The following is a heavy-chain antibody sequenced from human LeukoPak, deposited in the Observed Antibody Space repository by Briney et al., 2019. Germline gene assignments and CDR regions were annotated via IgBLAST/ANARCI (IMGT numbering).Heavy chain of an antibody. J-gene: IGHJ4*02. CDR2: INPSGGST. V-gene: IGHV1-46*01. Sequence: ASVKVSCKASGYTFTSYYMHWVRQAPGQGLEWMGIINPSGGSTSYAQKFQGRVTITRDTSGSTAYMELSSLRSEDTAVYYCARVGIAARPFDYWGQGTLVTVSS. CDR1: GYTFTSYY. CDR3: ARVGIAARPFDY. D-gene: IGHD6-6*01.